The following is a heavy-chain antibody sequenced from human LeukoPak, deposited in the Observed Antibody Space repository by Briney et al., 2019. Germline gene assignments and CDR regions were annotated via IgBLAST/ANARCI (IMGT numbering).Heavy chain of an antibody. CDR2: ISYDGSDT. D-gene: IGHD6-13*01. CDR1: GITFINHA. J-gene: IGHJ4*02. V-gene: IGHV3-30-3*01. Sequence: GGSLRLSCAASGITFINHAMDWVRQAPGKGLEWVAVISYDGSDTYYADSVKGRFTISRDNSKSTPYLQMNSLRVDDTAVYYCARNPGVGSSWYRLHYWGQGTLVTVSS. CDR3: ARNPGVGSSWYRLHY.